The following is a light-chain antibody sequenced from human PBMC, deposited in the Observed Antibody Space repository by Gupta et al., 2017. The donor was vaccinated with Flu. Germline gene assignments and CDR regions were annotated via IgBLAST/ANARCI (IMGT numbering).Light chain of an antibody. V-gene: IGKV1-39*01. J-gene: IGKJ1*01. CDR2: AAS. Sequence: PSSLSASVGDRVTITCRTSQGMSSYLSWYQQKPGKAPKLLIYAASTWQGGVPCRFGGSRCGTDFTLTISRLQPEDFAIYYCKHSYNTPGTFGQGTKVEIK. CDR3: KHSYNTPGT. CDR1: QGMSSY.